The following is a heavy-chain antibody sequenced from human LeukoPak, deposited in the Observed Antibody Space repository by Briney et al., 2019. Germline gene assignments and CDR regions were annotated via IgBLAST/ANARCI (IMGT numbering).Heavy chain of an antibody. CDR1: GFNFSSYS. Sequence: GGSLRLSCAASGFNFSSYSMNWVRQAPGKGLEWVSCISSSSSHIYYADSVKGRFTISRDNAKNSLYLQMDSLRAEDTAVYYCVTDGADYYDSTGYPIYFDYWGQGTLVTVSS. V-gene: IGHV3-21*01. CDR3: VTDGADYYDSTGYPIYFDY. D-gene: IGHD3-22*01. J-gene: IGHJ4*02. CDR2: ISSSSSHI.